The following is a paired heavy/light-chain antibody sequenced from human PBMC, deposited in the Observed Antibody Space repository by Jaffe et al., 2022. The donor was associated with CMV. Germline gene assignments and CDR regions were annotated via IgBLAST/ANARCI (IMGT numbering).Light chain of an antibody. CDR2: GAS. V-gene: IGKV3-20*01. J-gene: IGKJ2*01. Sequence: EIVLTQSPGTLSLSPGERATLSCRASQSVTSTSLAWYQQKPGQAPRLLIYGASSRATGIPARFSGSGSGTDFTLTISSLEPEDFAVYYCQQYGSSPHTFGQGTKLEIK. CDR1: QSVTSTS. CDR3: QQYGSSPHT.
Heavy chain of an antibody. V-gene: IGHV4-39*01. J-gene: IGHJ3*02. Sequence: QLQLQESGPGLVKPSETLSLTCIVSGGSIRSNPYYWGWIRQPPGKGLEWIGNIYYSGSTYYNPSLKSRVSISVDTSKSQFSLKLSSVTASDTAVYYCARTQANWALEPFDIWGQGTMVTVSS. CDR2: IYYSGST. D-gene: IGHD7-27*01. CDR1: GGSIRSNPYY. CDR3: ARTQANWALEPFDI.